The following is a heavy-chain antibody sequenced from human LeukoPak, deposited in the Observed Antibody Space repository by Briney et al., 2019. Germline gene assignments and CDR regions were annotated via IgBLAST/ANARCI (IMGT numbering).Heavy chain of an antibody. J-gene: IGHJ4*02. CDR3: ARDSPAGIGY. CDR2: IDHSGST. V-gene: IGHV4-30-2*01. CDR1: GASISNSAYY. Sequence: PSETLSLTCTVSGASISNSAYYWSWIRQPPGKGLEWIGYIDHSGSTYYNASLKSRVTISVDRSKNQFSLKLSSVTAADTAVYYCARDSPAGIGYWGQGTLVTVSS.